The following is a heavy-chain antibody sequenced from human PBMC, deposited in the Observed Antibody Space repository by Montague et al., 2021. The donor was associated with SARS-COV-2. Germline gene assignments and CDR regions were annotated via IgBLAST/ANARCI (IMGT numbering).Heavy chain of an antibody. V-gene: IGHV4-34*01. CDR1: GGSFSGYY. D-gene: IGHD3-10*01. J-gene: IGHJ4*02. CDR2: ISHSGST. CDR3: ARGARQGYGFRLGSFDS. Sequence: SETLSLTCAVYGGSFSGYYWSWIRQPPGKGLEWIGEISHSGSTKYNPSLKSRVTISIDTSKNQFSLKLSSVTAADTAVYYCARGARQGYGFRLGSFDSWGQGTLVTVS.